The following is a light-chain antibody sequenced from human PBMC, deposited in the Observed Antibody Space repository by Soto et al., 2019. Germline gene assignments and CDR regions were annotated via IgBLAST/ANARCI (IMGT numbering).Light chain of an antibody. CDR1: SSNIGSNY. CDR2: RNT. V-gene: IGLV1-47*01. J-gene: IGLJ2*01. Sequence: QSVLTQPPSASGTPGQRVTMSCSGSSSNIGSNYVYWYQQLPRTAPKLLIYRNTQRPSGVPDRFSGSTSGTSASLGISGLRSEDEADYYCAAWDDSLSGVVFGGGTKVTVL. CDR3: AAWDDSLSGVV.